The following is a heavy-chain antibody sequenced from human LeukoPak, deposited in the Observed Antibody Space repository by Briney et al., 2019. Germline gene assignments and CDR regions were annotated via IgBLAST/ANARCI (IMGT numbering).Heavy chain of an antibody. J-gene: IGHJ4*02. D-gene: IGHD3-10*01. CDR2: IHYSRSA. V-gene: IGHV4-59*01. CDR3: ARGGYGSGSYYAY. CDR1: GGSISSYY. Sequence: PSETLSLTCTVSGGSISSYYWSWIRQPPGKGLEWIGYIHYSRSANYNPSLKSRVTISVDTSKNQFSLKLNSVTAADTAVYYCARGGYGSGSYYAYWGQGTLVTVSS.